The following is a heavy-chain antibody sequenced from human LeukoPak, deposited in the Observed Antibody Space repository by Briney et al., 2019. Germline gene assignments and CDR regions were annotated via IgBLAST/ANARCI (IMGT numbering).Heavy chain of an antibody. CDR1: GGSISSSTYY. V-gene: IGHV4-39*07. D-gene: IGHD3-22*01. J-gene: IGHJ4*02. CDR2: VYYGGST. CDR3: AREKALIDHYDFSGYDWEY. Sequence: SETLSLTCSVSGGSISSSTYYWGWIRQSPGKGLEWIGSVYYGGSTYYNPSLKSRVTISVDTSKSQFYLNLTSVTAADTAVYYCAREKALIDHYDFSGYDWEYWGPGSLVIVSS.